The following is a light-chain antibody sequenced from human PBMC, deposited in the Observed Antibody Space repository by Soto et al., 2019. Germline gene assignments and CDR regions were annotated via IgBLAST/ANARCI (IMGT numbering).Light chain of an antibody. V-gene: IGLV2-23*02. CDR1: SSDVGSYNL. CDR3: CSYAGSYV. Sequence: QPALNKPASVSRSPGQSLPISRTGTSSDVGSYNLVSWYQQHPGKAPKVMIYEVSKRPSGVSNRFSGSKSGNTASLTISGLQAEDEADYYCCSYAGSYVFGTGTKVTVL. J-gene: IGLJ1*01. CDR2: EVS.